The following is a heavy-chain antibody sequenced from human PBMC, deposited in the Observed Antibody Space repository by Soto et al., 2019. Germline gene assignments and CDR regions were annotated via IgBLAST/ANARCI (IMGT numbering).Heavy chain of an antibody. CDR1: GFTFSSYA. CDR2: ISGSGGST. Sequence: GGSLRLSCAASGFTFSSYAMSWVRQAPGKGLEWVSAISGSGGSTYYADSVKGRFTISRDNSKNTLYLQMNSLRAEDTAVYYCAKLVTGKNWRNHLTDYYYYYGMDVWGQGTTVTVSS. D-gene: IGHD1-1*01. J-gene: IGHJ6*02. V-gene: IGHV3-23*01. CDR3: AKLVTGKNWRNHLTDYYYYYGMDV.